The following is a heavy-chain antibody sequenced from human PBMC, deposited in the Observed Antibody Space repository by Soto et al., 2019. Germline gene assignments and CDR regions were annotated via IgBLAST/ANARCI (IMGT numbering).Heavy chain of an antibody. J-gene: IGHJ4*02. V-gene: IGHV3-53*01. Sequence: GGSLRLSCAASGFSVRTNYMSWVRQAPGKGLDWVSVFESGGSIYYADSVKGRFIISRDYAKNTVYLQMNNLRAEDTAVYYCARAGVTPHFFDYWGQGTLVTVSS. CDR1: GFSVRTNY. D-gene: IGHD3-3*02. CDR3: ARAGVTPHFFDY. CDR2: FESGGSI.